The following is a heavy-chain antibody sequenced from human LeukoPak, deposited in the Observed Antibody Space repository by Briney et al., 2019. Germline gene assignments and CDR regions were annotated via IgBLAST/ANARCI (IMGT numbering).Heavy chain of an antibody. J-gene: IGHJ4*02. D-gene: IGHD6-13*01. CDR2: ISSNGGST. V-gene: IGHV3-64*01. CDR3: AGAAYSSSWYDY. Sequence: GGSLRLSCAASGFTFSSYAMHWVRQAPGKGLEYVSAISSNGGSTYYANSVKGRFTISRDNSKNTLYLQMGSLRAEDMAVYYCAGAAYSSSWYDYWGQGTLVTVSS. CDR1: GFTFSSYA.